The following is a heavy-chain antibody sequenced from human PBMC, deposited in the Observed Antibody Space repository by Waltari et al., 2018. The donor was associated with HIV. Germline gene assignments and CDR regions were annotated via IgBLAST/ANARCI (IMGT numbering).Heavy chain of an antibody. V-gene: IGHV3-33*01. D-gene: IGHD3-3*01. CDR2: IWNDGSKK. Sequence: QVQLVESGGGVVQPGRSLRLSCAASEFTFSRYGLQGVRQAPGKGLEWVAVIWNDGSKKYYADSVKGRFTISRDNSKNTVSLQMNSLRAEDTAVYYCARMEYYDFWSESYYGMDVWGQGTTVSVSS. J-gene: IGHJ6*02. CDR1: EFTFSRYG. CDR3: ARMEYYDFWSESYYGMDV.